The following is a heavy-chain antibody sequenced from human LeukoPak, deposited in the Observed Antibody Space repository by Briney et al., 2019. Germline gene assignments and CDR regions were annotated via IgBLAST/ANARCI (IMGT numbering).Heavy chain of an antibody. J-gene: IGHJ4*02. CDR2: IFYNGAI. CDR1: GGSIIGRW. CDR3: ARRNTADASIDF. D-gene: IGHD2/OR15-2a*01. Sequence: SETLSLTCTVSGGSIIGRWWSWVRQPPGKGLEWIGDIFYNGAINDNSPLKGRLTMSLDMSKNQFSLKLSSVTAADTAMYYCARRNTADASIDFWGQGTLVIASS. V-gene: IGHV4-59*08.